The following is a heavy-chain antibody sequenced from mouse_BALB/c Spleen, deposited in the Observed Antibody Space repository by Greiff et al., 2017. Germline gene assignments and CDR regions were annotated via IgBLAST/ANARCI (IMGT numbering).Heavy chain of an antibody. CDR1: GYTFTSYW. D-gene: IGHD3-1*01. CDR2: INPSTGYT. CDR3: ARGNSDLYYSDY. J-gene: IGHJ2*01. V-gene: IGHV1-7*01. Sequence: QVQLQQSGAELAKPGASVKMSCKASGYTFTSYWMHWVKQRPGQGLEWIGYINPSTGYTEYNQKFKDKATLTADKSSSTAYMQLSSLTSEDSAVYYCARGNSDLYYSDYWGEGTTLSVSS.